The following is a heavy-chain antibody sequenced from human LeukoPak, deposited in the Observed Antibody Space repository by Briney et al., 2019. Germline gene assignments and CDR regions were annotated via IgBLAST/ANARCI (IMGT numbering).Heavy chain of an antibody. Sequence: SETLSLTCAVSGGSISSGGYSWSWIRQPPGKGLEWIGYIYHSGSTYYNPSLKSRVTISVDRSKNQFSLKLSFVTAADTAVYYCARGKARFDYWGQGTLVTVSS. J-gene: IGHJ4*02. CDR1: GGSISSGGYS. V-gene: IGHV4-30-2*01. CDR2: IYHSGST. CDR3: ARGKARFDY.